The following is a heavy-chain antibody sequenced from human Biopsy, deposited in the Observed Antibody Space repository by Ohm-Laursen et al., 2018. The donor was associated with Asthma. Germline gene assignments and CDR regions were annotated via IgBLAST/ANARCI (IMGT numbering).Heavy chain of an antibody. CDR3: AKAQDYYDSRGYYRSFDY. CDR2: IYYSGST. CDR1: YGSITSGGYY. Sequence: SQPLSLTCTVSYGSITSGGYYWTWLRQHPGKGLGWNGFIYYSGSTYYNPSLKSRVSISIDTSKNQFSLKLSSVTAADTAVYYCAKAQDYYDSRGYYRSFDYWGQGTLVTVSS. J-gene: IGHJ4*02. D-gene: IGHD3-22*01. V-gene: IGHV4-31*03.